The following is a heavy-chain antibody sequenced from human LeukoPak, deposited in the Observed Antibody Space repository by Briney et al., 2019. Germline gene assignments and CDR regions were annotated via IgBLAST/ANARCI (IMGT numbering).Heavy chain of an antibody. CDR3: ARHRDTAMVLRSGYFDY. CDR2: ISGSGGST. V-gene: IGHV3-23*01. Sequence: PGGSLRLSCAASGFTFSSYAMSWVRQAPGKGLEWVSAISGSGGSTYYADSVKGRFTISRDNSKNTLYLQMNSLRAEDTAVYYCARHRDTAMVLRSGYFDYWGQGTLVTVSS. J-gene: IGHJ4*02. D-gene: IGHD5-18*01. CDR1: GFTFSSYA.